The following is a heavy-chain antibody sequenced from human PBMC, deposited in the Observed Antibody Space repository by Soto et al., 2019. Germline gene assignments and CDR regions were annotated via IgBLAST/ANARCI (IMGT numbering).Heavy chain of an antibody. CDR1: GFTFDDHA. D-gene: IGHD1-1*01. J-gene: IGHJ4*02. Sequence: EVQLVESGGGLEQLGRSLRLSCIASGFTFDDHAMHWVRQAPGKGLEWVSGISWNSGYIGYADSVKGRFTISRDNAKNSVHLQMNSLRAEDTAFYYCAKDIKWNLPAGYLDNWGQGTLVTVSS. CDR2: ISWNSGYI. CDR3: AKDIKWNLPAGYLDN. V-gene: IGHV3-9*01.